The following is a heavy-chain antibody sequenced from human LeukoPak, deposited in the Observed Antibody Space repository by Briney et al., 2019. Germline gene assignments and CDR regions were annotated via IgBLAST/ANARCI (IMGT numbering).Heavy chain of an antibody. V-gene: IGHV3-30*02. CDR1: GFTFSSYG. J-gene: IGHJ4*02. Sequence: GGSLRLSCAASGFTFSSYGMHWVRQAPGKGLEWAAFIRYDGSNKYYADSVKGRFTISRDNSKNTLYLQMNSLRAEDTAVYYCAKRGYCSSTSCAQPFDYWGQGTLVTVSS. CDR3: AKRGYCSSTSCAQPFDY. CDR2: IRYDGSNK. D-gene: IGHD2-2*01.